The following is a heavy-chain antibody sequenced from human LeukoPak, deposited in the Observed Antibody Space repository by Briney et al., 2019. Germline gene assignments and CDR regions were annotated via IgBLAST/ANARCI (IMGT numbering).Heavy chain of an antibody. CDR1: GFIFSESW. J-gene: IGHJ1*01. CDR3: ARVSGPGMNEYFHL. V-gene: IGHV3-74*01. Sequence: GGSLTLSCAASGFIFSESWMHWGRQARGKGLVWVSRINNDGSTTRYADSVKGRFTISRDNAKNTLYLQMNCLRAEATSVYYCARVSGPGMNEYFHLWGQGTLVTVSS. D-gene: IGHD2-8*02. CDR2: INNDGSTT.